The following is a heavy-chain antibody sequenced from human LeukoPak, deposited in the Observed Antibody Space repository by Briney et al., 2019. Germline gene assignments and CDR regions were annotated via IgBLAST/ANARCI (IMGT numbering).Heavy chain of an antibody. CDR1: GFTFRKYW. J-gene: IGHJ6*02. Sequence: GGPLRLSCEASGFTFRKYWLHWVGQAPGKGRVWVSRINPDDESTSYADSVKGRFTISRDNSKNTLYLQMNSLRAEDTAVYYCARDRPTPDYGMDVWGQGTTVTVSS. CDR3: ARDRPTPDYGMDV. CDR2: INPDDEST. V-gene: IGHV3-74*01.